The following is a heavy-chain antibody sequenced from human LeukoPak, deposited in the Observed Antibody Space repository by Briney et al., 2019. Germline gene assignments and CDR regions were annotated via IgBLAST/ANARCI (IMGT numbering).Heavy chain of an antibody. Sequence: GASVKVSCKASGYTFTSYYMHWVRQAPGQGLEWIGIINPSGRSTSYAQKFQGRVTMTRHTSTSTVYMELSSLRSESAAVYYCARDPYDSSGVFDYWGQGSMVTVSS. J-gene: IGHJ4*02. D-gene: IGHD3-22*01. CDR2: INPSGRST. CDR3: ARDPYDSSGVFDY. CDR1: GYTFTSYY. V-gene: IGHV1-46*03.